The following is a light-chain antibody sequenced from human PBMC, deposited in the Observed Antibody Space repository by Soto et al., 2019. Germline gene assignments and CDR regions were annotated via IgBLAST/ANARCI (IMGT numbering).Light chain of an antibody. CDR1: QSISGY. CDR3: HQRQSWPRT. Sequence: VQMTQSPSSLSASVGDRVTITCRASQSISGYLSWYQQKPGKAPKLLISGASTLQSAVPSRFSGSGSGTDFTLTISSLAPDDFAIYYCHQRQSWPRTFGQGTKVDI. CDR2: GAS. V-gene: IGKV1-39*01. J-gene: IGKJ1*01.